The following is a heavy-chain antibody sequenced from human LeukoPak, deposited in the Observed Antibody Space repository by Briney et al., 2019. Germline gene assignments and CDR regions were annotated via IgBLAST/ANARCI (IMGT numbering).Heavy chain of an antibody. J-gene: IGHJ4*02. V-gene: IGHV6-1*01. CDR3: ARSGPPEYSSAFDY. CDR2: TYYKFTWYN. D-gene: IGHD6-19*01. Sequence: SQTLSLTYAISGDRVSSNNAAWNWIRQSPSRGLEWLGRTYYKFTWYNDYAVSVRGRITINPDTSKNQFSLKLNSVTPEDTAVYYCARSGPPEYSSAFDYWGQGSLVAVPS. CDR1: GDRVSSNNAA.